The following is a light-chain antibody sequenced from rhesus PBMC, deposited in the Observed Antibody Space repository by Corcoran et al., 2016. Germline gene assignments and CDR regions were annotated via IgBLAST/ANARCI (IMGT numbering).Light chain of an antibody. CDR2: KAS. CDR3: QQYTSSPYS. J-gene: IGKJ2*01. Sequence: DIQMTQSPSSLSASVGDTVTISCRASQSISSWLAWYQQKPGKAPKLLIYKASSLQSGVPSRFTCSGSGTDFTLTISYLQSEEFATYYCQQYTSSPYSFGQGTKVEIK. V-gene: IGKV1-22*01. CDR1: QSISSW.